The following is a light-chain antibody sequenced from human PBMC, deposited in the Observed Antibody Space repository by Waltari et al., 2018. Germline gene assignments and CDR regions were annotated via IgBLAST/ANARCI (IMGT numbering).Light chain of an antibody. J-gene: IGKJ2*01. Sequence: DIVMTQFPLSLTVTPGDPASISCRASQSLLHNKGFTFFDWYLQKPGQSPQLLIYSGSNRATGVPDRFSGSGSGTYFTLKISRVEADDVGVFYCMQGLQTPYTFGQGTKLEIK. CDR2: SGS. CDR1: QSLLHNKGFTF. CDR3: MQGLQTPYT. V-gene: IGKV2-28*01.